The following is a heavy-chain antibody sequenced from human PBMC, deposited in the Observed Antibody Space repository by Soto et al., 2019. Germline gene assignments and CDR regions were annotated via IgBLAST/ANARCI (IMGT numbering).Heavy chain of an antibody. D-gene: IGHD3-22*01. CDR2: IDYSGNT. CDR3: ARQSDYYDSSGYYPDY. CDR1: GGSISNSSSY. Sequence: PSETLSLTCTVSGGSISNSSSYWGWILQPPGKGLEWIGSIDYSGNTYYNPSLKSRVTISVDTSKNQFSLKLSSVTAADTAVYYCARQSDYYDSSGYYPDYWGQGALVTVS. V-gene: IGHV4-39*01. J-gene: IGHJ4*02.